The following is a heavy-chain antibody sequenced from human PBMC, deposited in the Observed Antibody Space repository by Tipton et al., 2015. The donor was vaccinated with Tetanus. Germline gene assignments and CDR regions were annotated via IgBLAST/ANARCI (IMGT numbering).Heavy chain of an antibody. CDR2: ITYSRTT. V-gene: IGHV4-59*01. CDR1: GGSLSTSH. Sequence: TLSLTCTVSGGSLSTSHWAWIRQPPGKRLEWVGKITYSRTTNYNSSLKSRVTISLDTSTSQFSLKLTSATAADTAVYYCARERIRLIGDVIFRYFDLWGRGTLVTVSS. CDR3: ARERIRLIGDVIFRYFDL. D-gene: IGHD3-3*02. J-gene: IGHJ2*01.